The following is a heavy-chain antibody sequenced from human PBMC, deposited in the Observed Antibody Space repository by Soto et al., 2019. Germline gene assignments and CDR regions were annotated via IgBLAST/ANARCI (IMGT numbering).Heavy chain of an antibody. CDR1: GWSFSGYY. J-gene: IGHJ4*02. CDR2: INNSGST. CDR3: AIPGMSTRRAMDY. V-gene: IGHV4-34*01. D-gene: IGHD3-16*01. Sequence: PSETLSLTCSFYGWSFSGYYWSWIRQPPGKGLDWIGEINNSGSTNYNPSLNSRVTIPVETSKNKFSLKLSSVTAADTAVYYCAIPGMSTRRAMDYWTQGTFVTVSS.